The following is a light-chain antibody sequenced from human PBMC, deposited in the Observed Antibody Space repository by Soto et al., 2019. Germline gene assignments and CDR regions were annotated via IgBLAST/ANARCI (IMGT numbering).Light chain of an antibody. CDR1: TSDIGSYNY. Sequence: QSVLTQPRSVSGSPGQSVTISCTGTTSDIGSYNYISWYQQHPGKAPKLMLYDVTVRPSGVPNRFSGSKSGNTASLTVSGLQAEDEADYHCSSYGGNDWVFGGGTKLTVL. CDR3: SSYGGNDWV. J-gene: IGLJ3*02. V-gene: IGLV2-11*01. CDR2: DVT.